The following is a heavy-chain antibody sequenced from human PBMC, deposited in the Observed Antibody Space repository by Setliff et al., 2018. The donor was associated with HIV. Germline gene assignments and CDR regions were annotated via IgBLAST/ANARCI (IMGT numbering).Heavy chain of an antibody. V-gene: IGHV5-51*01. J-gene: IGHJ3*02. CDR1: GYSFTSYW. D-gene: IGHD3-22*01. CDR2: IYPRHSDT. CDR3: AKLTRVVVKRDVAFDI. Sequence: PGESLKISCKGSGYSFTSYWIGWVRKMPGKALEWVRIIYPRHSDTRYIPSFQGSVTISADKSISTAYLQWSSLKASDTAMYYCAKLTRVVVKRDVAFDIWGQGTMVTVSS.